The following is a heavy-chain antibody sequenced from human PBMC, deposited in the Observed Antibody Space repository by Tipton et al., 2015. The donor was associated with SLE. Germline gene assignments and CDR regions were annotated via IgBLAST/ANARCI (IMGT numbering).Heavy chain of an antibody. CDR3: ASLIAAADY. CDR1: GGSFNDHY. J-gene: IGHJ4*02. V-gene: IGHV4-34*01. D-gene: IGHD6-13*01. CDR2: INHSGST. Sequence: TLSLTCAVYGGSFNDHYWSWIRQSPGKGLEWIGEINHSGSTNYNSSLKSRVTMSVDTSKNQFSLSLSSVTAADTAVYYCASLIAAADYWGQGTLVTVSS.